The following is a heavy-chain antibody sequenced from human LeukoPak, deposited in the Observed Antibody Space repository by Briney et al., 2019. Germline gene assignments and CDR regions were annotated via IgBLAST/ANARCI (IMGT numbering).Heavy chain of an antibody. CDR1: GFTFSSYA. CDR2: ISSDSRII. Sequence: AGGSLRLSCAASGFTFSSYAMSWVRQAPGKGLEWVSFISSDSRIIYYADSVKGRFTVSRDNAKNSLYLQMNSLRDEDTAVYYCARNPAGIGDYWGQGTLVTVSS. CDR3: ARNPAGIGDY. J-gene: IGHJ4*02. V-gene: IGHV3-48*02. D-gene: IGHD1-26*01.